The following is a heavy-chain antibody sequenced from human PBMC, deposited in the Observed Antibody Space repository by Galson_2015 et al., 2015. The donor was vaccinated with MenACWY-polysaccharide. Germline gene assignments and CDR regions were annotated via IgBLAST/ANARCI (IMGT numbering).Heavy chain of an antibody. Sequence: SVKVSCKASGYTFTSYDINWVRQTTGHGLEWMGWMNPNSGNTGYAQKFQGRVTMTRSTSISIAYMDLSSLRPEDTAVYYCARGGKYYYDSSGYLNWFDPWGQGTLVTVSS. CDR1: GYTFTSYD. CDR3: ARGGKYYYDSSGYLNWFDP. CDR2: MNPNSGNT. D-gene: IGHD3-22*01. V-gene: IGHV1-8*01. J-gene: IGHJ5*02.